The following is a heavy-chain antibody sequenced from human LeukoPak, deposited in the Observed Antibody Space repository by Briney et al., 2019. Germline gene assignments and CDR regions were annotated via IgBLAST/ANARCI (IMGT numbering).Heavy chain of an antibody. J-gene: IGHJ4*02. CDR3: ARLAAAGTFYFDY. CDR1: GYSISSGYY. V-gene: IGHV4-38-2*01. Sequence: SETLSLTCAVSGYSISSGYYWGWIRQPPGNGLEWIGNIYHSGSTYYNPSLKSRVTISVDTSKNQFSLKLSSVTAADTAVYYCARLAAAGTFYFDYWGQGTLVTVSS. CDR2: IYHSGST. D-gene: IGHD6-13*01.